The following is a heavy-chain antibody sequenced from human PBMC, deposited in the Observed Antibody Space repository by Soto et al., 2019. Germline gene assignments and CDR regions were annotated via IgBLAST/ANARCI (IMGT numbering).Heavy chain of an antibody. V-gene: IGHV3-23*01. CDR2: ISGSGGNT. J-gene: IGHJ6*02. D-gene: IGHD3-16*01. CDR3: AKGLRRLLRTQYYYGLDV. Sequence: GSLRLSCAASGFTFSPYAMTWVRQAPGKGLEWVSSISGSGGNTNYADSVKGRFTVSRDNSKRTLSLQMNSLTEEDTAIYYCAKGLRRLLRTQYYYGLDVWGRGTTVTVSS. CDR1: GFTFSPYA.